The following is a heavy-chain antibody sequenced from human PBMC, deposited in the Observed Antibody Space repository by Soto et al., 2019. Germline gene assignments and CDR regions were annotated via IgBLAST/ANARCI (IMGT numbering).Heavy chain of an antibody. CDR3: ARGAAAALNPFDY. V-gene: IGHV4-34*01. CDR1: GGSFSGYY. CDR2: INHSGST. J-gene: IGHJ4*02. Sequence: SETLSLTCAVYGGSFSGYYWSWIRQPPGKGLEWIGEINHSGSTNYNPSLKSRVTISVDTSKNQFSLKLSSVTAADTAVYYCARGAAAALNPFDYWGQGTLVTVSS. D-gene: IGHD6-13*01.